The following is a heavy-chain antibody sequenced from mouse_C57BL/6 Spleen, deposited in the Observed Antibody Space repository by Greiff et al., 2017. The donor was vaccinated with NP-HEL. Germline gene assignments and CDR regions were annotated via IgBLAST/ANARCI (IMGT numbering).Heavy chain of an antibody. J-gene: IGHJ1*03. CDR1: GFTFSDYG. CDR3: ARKGSPYWYFDV. D-gene: IGHD1-1*02. Sequence: EVHLVESGGGLVQPGGSLKLSCAASGFTFSDYGMAWVRQAPRKGPEWVAFISNLAYSIYYADTVTGRFTISRENAKNTLYLEMSSLRSEDTAMYYCARKGSPYWYFDVWGTGTTVTVSS. CDR2: ISNLAYSI. V-gene: IGHV5-15*01.